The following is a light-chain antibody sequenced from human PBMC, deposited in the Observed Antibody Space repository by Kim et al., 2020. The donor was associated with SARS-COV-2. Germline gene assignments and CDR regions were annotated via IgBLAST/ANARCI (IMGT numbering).Light chain of an antibody. J-gene: IGLJ1*01. CDR3: NSRDSSGNHLV. CDR1: SLRSYY. Sequence: ALGQAVRITCQGDSLRSYYASWYQQKPGQAPVLVIYGKNNRPSGIPDRFSGSRSGNTASLTITGAQGEDEADYYCNSRDSSGNHLVFGTGTKVTVL. V-gene: IGLV3-19*01. CDR2: GKN.